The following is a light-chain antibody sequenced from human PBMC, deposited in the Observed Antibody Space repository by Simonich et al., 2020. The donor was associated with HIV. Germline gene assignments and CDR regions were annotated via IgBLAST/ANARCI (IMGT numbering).Light chain of an antibody. CDR3: QQYNNWPYT. CDR1: QSVSSK. Sequence: EVVMTQFPATLSVSPGERATLSCRASQSVSSKLAWYQQKPGQAPRLLIYGAFTRATGIPARFSGSGSGTEFTLTISSMQSEHFAVYYCQQYNNWPYTFGQGTKLEIK. CDR2: GAF. V-gene: IGKV3-15*01. J-gene: IGKJ2*01.